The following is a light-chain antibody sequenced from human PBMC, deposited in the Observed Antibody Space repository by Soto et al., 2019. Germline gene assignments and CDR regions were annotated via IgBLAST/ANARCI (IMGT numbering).Light chain of an antibody. CDR3: GAWDSSLSAGV. V-gene: IGLV1-51*01. Sequence: QSVLTQPPSVSAAPGQKVTISCSGGSSNIGNNYMAWYQKFPGTAPKLLIYDNNKRPSGIPDRFIGSKSGTSGTLDITGLQTGDEADYYCGAWDSSLSAGVFGGGTKLTVL. CDR2: DNN. CDR1: SSNIGNNY. J-gene: IGLJ3*02.